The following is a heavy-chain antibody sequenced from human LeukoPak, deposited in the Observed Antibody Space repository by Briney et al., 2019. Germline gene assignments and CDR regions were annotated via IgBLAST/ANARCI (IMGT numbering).Heavy chain of an antibody. D-gene: IGHD3-22*01. CDR1: GFTFSSYA. CDR3: AKDQGNYYDSSGYYLPYYYYYGMDV. J-gene: IGHJ6*02. Sequence: GSLRLSCGASGFTFSSYAMSWVRQAPGKGLEGVSAISGSGGSTYYADSVKGRFTISRDNSKNTLYLQMNSLRAEDTAVYYCAKDQGNYYDSSGYYLPYYYYYGMDVWGQGTTVTVSS. CDR2: ISGSGGST. V-gene: IGHV3-23*01.